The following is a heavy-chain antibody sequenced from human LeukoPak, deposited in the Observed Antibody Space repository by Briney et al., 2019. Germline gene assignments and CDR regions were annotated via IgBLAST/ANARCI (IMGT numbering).Heavy chain of an antibody. D-gene: IGHD4-23*01. CDR3: TRSDYGGIGY. CDR2: IYYSGST. V-gene: IGHV4-59*05. J-gene: IGHJ4*02. CDR1: GGSISSYY. Sequence: PSETLSLTCTVSGGSISSYYWSWIRQPPGKGLEWIGSIYYSGSTYYNPSLKSRVTISVDTSKNQFSLKLSSVTAADTAVYYCTRSDYGGIGYWGQGTLVTVSS.